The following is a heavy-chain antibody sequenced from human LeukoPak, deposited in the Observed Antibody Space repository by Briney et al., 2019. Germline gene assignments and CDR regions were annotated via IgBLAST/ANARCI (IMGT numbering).Heavy chain of an antibody. V-gene: IGHV3-21*01. Sequence: SGGSLRPSCAASGFTFSSYSMNWVRQAPGKGLEWVSSISGGSTYIYYADSVKGRFTISRDNSKNTVYLQMNSLAIEDTAIYYCAKNRWGSVATPDSWGQGTVVTVSS. CDR2: ISGGSTYI. CDR3: AKNRWGSVATPDS. CDR1: GFTFSSYS. J-gene: IGHJ4*02. D-gene: IGHD5-12*01.